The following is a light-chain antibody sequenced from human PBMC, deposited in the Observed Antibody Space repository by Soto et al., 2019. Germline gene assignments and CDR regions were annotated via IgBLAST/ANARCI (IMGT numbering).Light chain of an antibody. CDR1: QSVSSN. V-gene: IGKV3-20*01. CDR3: QQYGSSALT. CDR2: GAS. Sequence: EIVMTQSPATLSVSPGERATLSCRASQSVSSNLAWYQQKPGQAPRLLIYGASSRATGIPDRFSGSGSGTDFTLTISRLEPEDFAVYYCQQYGSSALTFGGGTKVDNK. J-gene: IGKJ4*01.